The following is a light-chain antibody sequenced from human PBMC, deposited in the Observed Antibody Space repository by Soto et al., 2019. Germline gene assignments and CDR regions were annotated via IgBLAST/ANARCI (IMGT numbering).Light chain of an antibody. Sequence: IVMTQSPATLSVSPGQRATLSCRASLSVSSNLAWYQHKPRQAPSLLIYGASTRAAGLPTRVSSSGSGAEFTLTISRLQSEDVADYYCQQYNDWYTFGQGTKVEIK. V-gene: IGKV3-15*01. J-gene: IGKJ2*01. CDR3: QQYNDWYT. CDR1: LSVSSN. CDR2: GAS.